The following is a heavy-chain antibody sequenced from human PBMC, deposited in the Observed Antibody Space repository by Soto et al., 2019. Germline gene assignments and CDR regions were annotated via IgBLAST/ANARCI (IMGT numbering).Heavy chain of an antibody. V-gene: IGHV3-21*01. CDR1: GFIFSSYS. D-gene: IGHD1-26*01. Sequence: GGSLRLSCAASGFIFSSYSMNWVRQAPGKGLEWVSSISSSSGYIYYADSVKGRFTISRDNAKNSLYLQMNSLRAEDTALYYCVRDSAPSSGNYHPDYWGQGTLVTVSS. CDR2: ISSSSGYI. CDR3: VRDSAPSSGNYHPDY. J-gene: IGHJ4*02.